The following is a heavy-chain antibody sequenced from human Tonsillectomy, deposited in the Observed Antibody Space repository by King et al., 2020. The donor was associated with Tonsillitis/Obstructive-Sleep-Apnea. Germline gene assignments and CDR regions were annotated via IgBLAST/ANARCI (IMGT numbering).Heavy chain of an antibody. CDR3: SRSTEYSTYEAY. D-gene: IGHD5-12*01. J-gene: IGHJ4*02. Sequence: VQLQESGPGLVMPSQTLSLTCTVSDDSISSSDYYWGWIRQHPGKGLEWIGCISHRGGPYYNPSLKSRLTISLETSQKQFFLKLSSVTAADTAVYYCSRSTEYSTYEAYWGQGILVTVSS. CDR2: ISHRGGP. CDR1: DDSISSSDYY. V-gene: IGHV4-31*03.